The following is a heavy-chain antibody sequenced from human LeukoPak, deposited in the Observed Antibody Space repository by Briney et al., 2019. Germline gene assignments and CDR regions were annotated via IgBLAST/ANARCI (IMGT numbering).Heavy chain of an antibody. D-gene: IGHD6-6*01. J-gene: IGHJ4*02. CDR2: IWYDGSNK. CDR3: AKDASIAARDLDY. V-gene: IGHV3-33*06. CDR1: GFTFSSYG. Sequence: PGGSLRLSCAASGFTFSSYGMHWVRQAPGKGLEWVAVIWYDGSNKYYADSVKGRSTISRDNSKNTLYLQMNSLRAEDTAVYYCAKDASIAARDLDYWGQGTLVTVSS.